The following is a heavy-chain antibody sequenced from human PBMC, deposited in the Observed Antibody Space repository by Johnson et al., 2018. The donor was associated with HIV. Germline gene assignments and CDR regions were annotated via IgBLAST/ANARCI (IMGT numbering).Heavy chain of an antibody. CDR2: ISYDGSNK. CDR1: GFTFSSYP. CDR3: ARDLPGIYDAFDI. J-gene: IGHJ3*02. D-gene: IGHD1-26*01. V-gene: IGHV3-30*04. Sequence: QVQLVESGGGVVQPGRSLRLSCAASGFTFSSYPMHWVRQAPGKGLQWVAVISYDGSNKYYADSVKGRFTISRDVSKNILYLQMHSLRTEDTAYYYCARDLPGIYDAFDIWGQGTMVTVSS.